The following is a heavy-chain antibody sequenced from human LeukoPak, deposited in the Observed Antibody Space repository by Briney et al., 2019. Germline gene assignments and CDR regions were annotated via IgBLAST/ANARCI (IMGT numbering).Heavy chain of an antibody. J-gene: IGHJ4*02. CDR3: ARGKVTDY. CDR1: GNSISSGDNY. Sequence: SETLSLTCTVSGNSISSGDNYWSWLRQPAGKGLEWIGRIYTSGSTNYNPSLKSRVTISGDTSRNQFSLKLSSVTAADTAVYYCARGKVTDYWGQGTLVTVSS. CDR2: IYTSGST. D-gene: IGHD4-23*01. V-gene: IGHV4-61*02.